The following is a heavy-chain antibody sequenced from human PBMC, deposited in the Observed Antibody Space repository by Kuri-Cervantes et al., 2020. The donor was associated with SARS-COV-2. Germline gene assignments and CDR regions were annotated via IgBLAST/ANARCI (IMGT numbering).Heavy chain of an antibody. CDR3: AKGKTGDSR. D-gene: IGHD7-27*01. Sequence: GESLKISCAASGFTFSNYGMHWVRQAPGKGPEWVAFIRYDGDNKYYADSVKRRFTISRDNPKNTLYLQMNSLRPEDTAVYYCAKGKTGDSRWGQGTLVTVSS. CDR2: IRYDGDNK. V-gene: IGHV3-30*02. J-gene: IGHJ4*02. CDR1: GFTFSNYG.